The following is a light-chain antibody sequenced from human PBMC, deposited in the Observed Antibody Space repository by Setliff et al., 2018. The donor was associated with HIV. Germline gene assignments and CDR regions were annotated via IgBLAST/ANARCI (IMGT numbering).Light chain of an antibody. CDR1: SSDIGAYNY. J-gene: IGLJ1*01. Sequence: QSVLTQPASVSGSPGQSITISCTGTSSDIGAYNYVYWYQQHPGKAPKLMIYDVSSRPSGVSNRFSGSKSGNTASLTISGLQAEDEADYYCSSYTSSGTLVFGTGTKVTVL. CDR2: DVS. CDR3: SSYTSSGTLV. V-gene: IGLV2-14*01.